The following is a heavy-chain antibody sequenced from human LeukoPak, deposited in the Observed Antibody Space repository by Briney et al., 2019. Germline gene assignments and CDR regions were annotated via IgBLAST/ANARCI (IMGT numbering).Heavy chain of an antibody. CDR1: GFTFSSYG. Sequence: GGSLRLSCAASGFTFSSYGFHWVRQAAGKGLEWVSAIGVAGDTYYPGSVKGRFTISRENAKNSLYLQMNSLRAGDTAVYHCARREAGAFDIWGQGTMVIVSS. CDR3: ARREAGAFDI. CDR2: IGVAGDT. V-gene: IGHV3-13*01. J-gene: IGHJ3*02. D-gene: IGHD5-24*01.